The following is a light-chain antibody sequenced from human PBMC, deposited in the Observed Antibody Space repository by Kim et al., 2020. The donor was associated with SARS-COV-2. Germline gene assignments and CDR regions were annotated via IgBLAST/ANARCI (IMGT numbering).Light chain of an antibody. V-gene: IGLV3-1*01. J-gene: IGLJ2*01. Sequence: VSPGQTASITCSGDRVGDKHSCLYQQKPGQSPVLVIYQDNKRPSGIPERFSGSNSGNTATLTISGTQAMDEADYYCQAWDSSTVVFGGGTQLTVL. CDR1: RVGDKH. CDR3: QAWDSSTVV. CDR2: QDN.